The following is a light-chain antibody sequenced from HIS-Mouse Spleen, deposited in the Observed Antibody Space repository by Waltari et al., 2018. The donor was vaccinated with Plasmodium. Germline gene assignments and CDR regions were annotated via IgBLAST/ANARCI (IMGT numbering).Light chain of an antibody. V-gene: IGKV3-11*01. CDR3: QQRINWPRVLT. CDR1: QSVSSY. CDR2: DAS. J-gene: IGKJ4*01. Sequence: EIVLTQSPATLSLSPGERATLSCRASQSVSSYLAWYQQKPGQAPRLLIYDASNRATGIPARFSGSGSGTDFTLTISSLEPEDFAVYYCQQRINWPRVLTFGGGTKVEIK.